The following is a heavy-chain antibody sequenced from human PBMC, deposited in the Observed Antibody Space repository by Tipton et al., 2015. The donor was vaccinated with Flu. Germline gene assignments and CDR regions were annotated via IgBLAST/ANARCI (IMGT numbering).Heavy chain of an antibody. CDR2: ISSSSSYI. Sequence: SLRLSCAASGFTFSSYSMNWVRQAPGKGLEWVSSISSSSSYIYYADSVKGRFTISRDNAKNSLYLQMNSLRAEDTAVYYCAREGMVRGYDHWGQGTLVTVSS. D-gene: IGHD3-10*01. CDR1: GFTFSSYS. CDR3: AREGMVRGYDH. J-gene: IGHJ4*02. V-gene: IGHV3-21*01.